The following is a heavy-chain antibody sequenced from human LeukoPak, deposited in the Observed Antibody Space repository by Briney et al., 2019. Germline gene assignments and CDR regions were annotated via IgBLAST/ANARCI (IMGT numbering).Heavy chain of an antibody. CDR1: GSSIGTYS. Sequence: SETLSLTCTVSGSSIGTYSWSWIRQPPGKGLEWIGRISYGGTTNYNPSLKSRVTISSDTSKNQFSLKLTSVTAADTAVYYCARREVEMRASASGNWLGPWGQGTLVTVSS. J-gene: IGHJ5*02. CDR2: ISYGGTT. V-gene: IGHV4-59*08. D-gene: IGHD3-10*01. CDR3: ARREVEMRASASGNWLGP.